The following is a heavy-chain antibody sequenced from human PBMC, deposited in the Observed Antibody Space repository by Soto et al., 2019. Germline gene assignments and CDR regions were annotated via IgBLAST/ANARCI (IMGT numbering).Heavy chain of an antibody. CDR1: GFNFDDSA. Sequence: PEGSLRLSCVASGFNFDDSAMNWVRQVPGKGLEWVSGITWNSGHILYADSVKGRFTISRDNAKKSLYLELNSLRPEDTALYYFAKGRSSMIVVLMYYWGQGTPLTV. V-gene: IGHV3-9*01. D-gene: IGHD3-22*01. CDR2: ITWNSGHI. CDR3: AKGRSSMIVVLMYY. J-gene: IGHJ4*02.